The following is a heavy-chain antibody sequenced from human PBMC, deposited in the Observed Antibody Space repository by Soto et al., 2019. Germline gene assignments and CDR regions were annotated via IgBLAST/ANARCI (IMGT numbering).Heavy chain of an antibody. V-gene: IGHV3-33*01. D-gene: IGHD5-18*01. J-gene: IGHJ6*02. Sequence: GGSLRISCAASGFIFSSYGMHWVRQAPGKGLEWVAIVWYDGNNAYYADSVKGRFTISRDNPKNTLYLQMNSLRVEDTAVYYCATESGYSYGYPYGMDVWGHGTTVTVS. CDR1: GFIFSSYG. CDR3: ATESGYSYGYPYGMDV. CDR2: VWYDGNNA.